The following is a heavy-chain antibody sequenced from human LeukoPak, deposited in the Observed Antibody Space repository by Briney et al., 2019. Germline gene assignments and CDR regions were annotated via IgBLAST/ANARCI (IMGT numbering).Heavy chain of an antibody. Sequence: GGSLRLSCAASGFTFSDYYMSWIRQAPGKGLEWVSYISSSGSTIYYADSVKGRFTISRDNAKNSQYLQMSSLRAEDTAVYYCAREGTPTYYDFWSGYGVGYWGQGTLVTVSS. D-gene: IGHD3-3*01. J-gene: IGHJ4*02. CDR2: ISSSGSTI. CDR1: GFTFSDYY. CDR3: AREGTPTYYDFWSGYGVGY. V-gene: IGHV3-11*04.